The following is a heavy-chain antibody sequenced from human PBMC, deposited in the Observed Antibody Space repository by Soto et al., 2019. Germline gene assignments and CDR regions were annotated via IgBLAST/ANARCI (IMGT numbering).Heavy chain of an antibody. Sequence: QVQLVESGGGVVQPGRSLRLSCAASGFTFSSYAMHWFRQARGKGLEWVAVISYDGSNKYYADSVKGRFTISRDNSKNTLYLQMNSLRAEDTAVYYCARPLWRNDYNWGYFDLWGRGTLVIVSS. CDR1: GFTFSSYA. V-gene: IGHV3-30-3*01. D-gene: IGHD4-4*01. CDR3: ARPLWRNDYNWGYFDL. CDR2: ISYDGSNK. J-gene: IGHJ2*01.